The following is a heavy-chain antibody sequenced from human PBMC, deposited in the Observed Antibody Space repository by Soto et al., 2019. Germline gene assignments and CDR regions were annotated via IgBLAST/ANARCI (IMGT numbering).Heavy chain of an antibody. CDR1: GGSFKGYY. D-gene: IGHD3-10*01. J-gene: IGHJ4*02. Sequence: TLSRACAGDGGSFKGYYWRWIRQPPGKGLEWIGEINHSGSANYNPTFKSRVSISVDTSKNQLSLQLSSVTAADTAVYYCAKGPQGGYYDSGSFYSSVYWGQGTLVTVSS. CDR3: AKGPQGGYYDSGSFYSSVY. V-gene: IGHV4-34*01. CDR2: INHSGSA.